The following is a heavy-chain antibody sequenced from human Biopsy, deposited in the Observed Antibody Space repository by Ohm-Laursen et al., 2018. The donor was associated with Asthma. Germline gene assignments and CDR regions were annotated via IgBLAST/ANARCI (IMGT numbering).Heavy chain of an antibody. V-gene: IGHV1-69*13. CDR2: LIPVLGTP. J-gene: IGHJ6*02. D-gene: IGHD5-12*01. Sequence: VASVKVSCKASGGTFRTYAFNWVRQAPGQGLEWMGGLIPVLGTPDHAQMFEGRVTITADESTSTAYMELSSLRSEDTAVYYCARGYSGTDRIVYYYSGLEVWGQGTTVTV. CDR3: ARGYSGTDRIVYYYSGLEV. CDR1: GGTFRTYA.